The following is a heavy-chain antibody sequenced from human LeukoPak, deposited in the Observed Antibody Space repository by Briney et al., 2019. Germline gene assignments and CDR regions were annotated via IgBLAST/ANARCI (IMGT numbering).Heavy chain of an antibody. Sequence: GGSLRLSCAASGFTFSSYAMSWVRQAPGRGLEWVSAISGSGGSTYYADSVKGRFTISRDNAKNSLYLQMNSLRAEDTAVYYCARERSGWYADYWGQGTLVTVSS. CDR1: GFTFSSYA. V-gene: IGHV3-23*01. J-gene: IGHJ4*02. CDR3: ARERSGWYADY. CDR2: ISGSGGST. D-gene: IGHD6-19*01.